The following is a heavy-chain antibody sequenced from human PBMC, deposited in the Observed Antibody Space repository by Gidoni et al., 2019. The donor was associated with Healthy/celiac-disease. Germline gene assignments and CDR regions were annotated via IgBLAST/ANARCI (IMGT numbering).Heavy chain of an antibody. CDR1: GGSISSYY. Sequence: QVQLQESGPGLVKPSETLSLTCTVSGGSISSYYWSWIRQPPGKGLEWIGYIYYSGSTNYNPSLKSRVPISVDTSKNQFSLKLSSVTAADTAVYYCARESVEYYYDSSGYNYYYYGMDVWGQGTTVTVSS. J-gene: IGHJ6*02. CDR3: ARESVEYYYDSSGYNYYYYGMDV. V-gene: IGHV4-59*01. D-gene: IGHD3-22*01. CDR2: IYYSGST.